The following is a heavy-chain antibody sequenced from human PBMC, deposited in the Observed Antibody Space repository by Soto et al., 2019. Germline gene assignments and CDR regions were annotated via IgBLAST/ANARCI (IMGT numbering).Heavy chain of an antibody. D-gene: IGHD3-22*01. V-gene: IGHV4-4*02. J-gene: IGHJ4*02. CDR2: IYHSGST. Sequence: PSETLSLTCAVSGFSISSSNWWSWVRQPPGKGLEWIGEIYHSGSTNYNPSLKSRVTISVDKSKNQFSLKLSSVTAADTAVYYCARVSQYYYDSSGYYAYWGQGTLVTVSS. CDR3: ARVSQYYYDSSGYYAY. CDR1: GFSISSSNW.